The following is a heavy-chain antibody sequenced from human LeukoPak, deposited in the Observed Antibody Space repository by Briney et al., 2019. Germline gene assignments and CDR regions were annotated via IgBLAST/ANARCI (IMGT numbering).Heavy chain of an antibody. Sequence: PSETLSLTCTVSGGSISSSSYYWGWIRQPPGKGLEWIGSIYYSGSTYYNPSLKSRVTISVDTSKNQFSLKLSSVTAADTAVYYCARPRDTAGGIGYWGQGTLVTVSS. CDR3: ARPRDTAGGIGY. CDR1: GGSISSSSYY. J-gene: IGHJ4*02. V-gene: IGHV4-39*01. CDR2: IYYSGST. D-gene: IGHD5-18*01.